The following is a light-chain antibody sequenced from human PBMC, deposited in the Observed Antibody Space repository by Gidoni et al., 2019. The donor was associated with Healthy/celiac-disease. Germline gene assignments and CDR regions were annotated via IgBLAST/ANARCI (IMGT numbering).Light chain of an antibody. V-gene: IGKV1-5*01. CDR1: QSISGW. Sequence: DIQMTQSPSTLSASVGDRVTITCRARQSISGWLAWYQQKPGKAPKLLIYDASSLESGVPSRFSGSGSGTEFTLTISSLQPDEFATYYCQQYDSYPWTFGQGTKVEIK. CDR2: DAS. J-gene: IGKJ1*01. CDR3: QQYDSYPWT.